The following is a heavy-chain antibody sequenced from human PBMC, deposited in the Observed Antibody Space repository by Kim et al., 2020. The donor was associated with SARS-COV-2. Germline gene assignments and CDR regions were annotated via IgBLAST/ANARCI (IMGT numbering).Heavy chain of an antibody. D-gene: IGHD3-10*01. Sequence: GGSLRLSCAASGFTFNLYPMTWVRQSPGKGLQWVSATGASGATTYYADSVKDRFAISRDNSKNTLYLQMNSLRVDDTAIYYCARGITDLDYWGQGTLVTV. J-gene: IGHJ4*02. CDR3: ARGITDLDY. V-gene: IGHV3-23*01. CDR2: TGASGATT. CDR1: GFTFNLYP.